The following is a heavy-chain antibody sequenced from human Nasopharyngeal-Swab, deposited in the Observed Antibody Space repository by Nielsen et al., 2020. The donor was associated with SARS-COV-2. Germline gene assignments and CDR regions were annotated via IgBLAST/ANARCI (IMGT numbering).Heavy chain of an antibody. J-gene: IGHJ6*02. D-gene: IGHD5-12*01. Sequence: GGSLRLSCAASGFTFRSYAISWVRQAPGKGLEWVSVISGSDRTTYYADSVKGRFTISRDNSKNTVNLQMNSLRVEDTAIYYCAKDRDSGDDSDDYYHYYGMDVWGQGTTVTVFS. CDR1: GFTFRSYA. V-gene: IGHV3-23*01. CDR3: AKDRDSGDDSDDYYHYYGMDV. CDR2: ISGSDRTT.